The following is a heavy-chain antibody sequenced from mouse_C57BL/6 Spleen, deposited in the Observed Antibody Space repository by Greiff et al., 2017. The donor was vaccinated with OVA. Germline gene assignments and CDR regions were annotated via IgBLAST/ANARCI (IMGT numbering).Heavy chain of an antibody. CDR1: GYTFTDYY. J-gene: IGHJ4*01. D-gene: IGHD6-2*01. CDR3: ARQSPYQGYAMDY. V-gene: IGHV1-76*01. Sequence: QVQLQQSGAELVRPGASVKLSCKASGYTFTDYYINWVKQRPGQGLEWIARIYPGSGNTYYNEKFKGKATLTAEKSSSTAYMQLSSLTSEDSAVYFCARQSPYQGYAMDYWGQGTSVTVSS. CDR2: IYPGSGNT.